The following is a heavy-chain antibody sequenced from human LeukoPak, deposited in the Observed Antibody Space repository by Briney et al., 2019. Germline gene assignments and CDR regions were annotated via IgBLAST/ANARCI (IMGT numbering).Heavy chain of an antibody. V-gene: IGHV4-4*07. CDR2: SYTSGST. CDR3: ARTASSYNWYFDL. D-gene: IGHD4-11*01. J-gene: IGHJ2*01. CDR1: GDSIINYY. Sequence: SETLSLTCIVSGDSIINYYWSWIRQPAGKGLEWIGRSYTSGSTSYNPSLKSRVTISVDKSKNQVSLRLSSVTAADTAVYYCARTASSYNWYFDLWGRGTLVTVSS.